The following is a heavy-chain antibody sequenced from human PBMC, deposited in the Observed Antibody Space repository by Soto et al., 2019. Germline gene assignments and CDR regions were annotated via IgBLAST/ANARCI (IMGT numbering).Heavy chain of an antibody. Sequence: QVQLVQSGAEVRKPGSSVQVSCKASGGTFYTYTFSWVRQAPGQGLEWMGSITAIYPTTNYAEKLQGRLTVTAAGSRHTAYMELNSLTSDATAAYYCARSPRYSSPTSDDLDSWGQGTLVTVSS. D-gene: IGHD5-18*01. V-gene: IGHV1-69*15. CDR3: ARSPRYSSPTSDDLDS. CDR1: GGTFYTYT. CDR2: ITAIYPTT. J-gene: IGHJ4*02.